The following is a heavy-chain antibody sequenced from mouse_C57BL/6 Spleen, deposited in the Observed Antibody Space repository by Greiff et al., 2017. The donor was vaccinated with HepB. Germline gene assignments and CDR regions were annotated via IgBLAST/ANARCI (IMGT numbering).Heavy chain of an antibody. CDR1: GYAFSSSW. CDR2: IYPGDGDT. V-gene: IGHV1-82*01. CDR3: ARSGGLYYYAVDY. Sequence: QVQLKESGPELVKPGASVKISCKASGYAFSSSWMNWVKQRPGKGLEWIGRIYPGDGDTNYNGKFKGKATLTADKSSSTAYMQLSSLTSEDSAVYCCARSGGLYYYAVDYWGQGTSVTVSS. J-gene: IGHJ4*01. D-gene: IGHD3-1*01.